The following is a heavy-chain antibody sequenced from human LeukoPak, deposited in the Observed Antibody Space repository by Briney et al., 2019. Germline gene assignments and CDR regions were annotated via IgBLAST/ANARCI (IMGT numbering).Heavy chain of an antibody. Sequence: PGESLNISCRGSGYSFTSSWTGWVRQMPGKGLEWMGIIYPVDSDTKYSPSFQGQVTISADKSISTAFLQWSSLKASDTAMYYCARPSGTYNRFDYWGQGTLVTVSS. V-gene: IGHV5-51*03. CDR2: IYPVDSDT. CDR3: ARPSGTYNRFDY. J-gene: IGHJ4*02. CDR1: GYSFTSSW. D-gene: IGHD1-26*01.